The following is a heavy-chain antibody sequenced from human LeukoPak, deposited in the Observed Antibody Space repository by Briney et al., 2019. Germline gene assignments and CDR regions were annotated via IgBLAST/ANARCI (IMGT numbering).Heavy chain of an antibody. Sequence: PGESLRLSCAASGFTFSSYSMNCVRQAPGKGLEWVSSISSTGNLVHYADSVKGRFTISRDNAKNSLYLQMDSLRGEDTAVYFCARVGCRGGSCSSRGDYYYGMDVWGKGTTVTVSS. V-gene: IGHV3-21*06. CDR2: ISSTGNLV. CDR3: ARVGCRGGSCSSRGDYYYGMDV. D-gene: IGHD2-15*01. CDR1: GFTFSSYS. J-gene: IGHJ6*04.